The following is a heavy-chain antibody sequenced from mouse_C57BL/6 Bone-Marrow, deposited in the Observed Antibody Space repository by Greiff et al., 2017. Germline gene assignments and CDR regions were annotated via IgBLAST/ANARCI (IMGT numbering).Heavy chain of an antibody. Sequence: VQLQQSGPGLVQPSQSLSITCTVSGFSLTSYGVHWVRQSPGKGLEWLGVIWSGGSTDYNAAFISRLSISKDNSKSQVFFKMNSLQADDTAIYYCARKTGSSYDWYFDVWGTGTTVTVSS. CDR3: ARKTGSSYDWYFDV. J-gene: IGHJ1*03. CDR2: IWSGGST. CDR1: GFSLTSYG. D-gene: IGHD1-1*01. V-gene: IGHV2-2*01.